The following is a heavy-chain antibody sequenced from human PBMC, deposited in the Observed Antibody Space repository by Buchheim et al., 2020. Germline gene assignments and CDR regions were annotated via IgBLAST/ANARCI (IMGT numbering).Heavy chain of an antibody. D-gene: IGHD3-3*01. Sequence: EVQLVESGGGLVQPEGSLRLSCAASGFTVSSNYMSWVRQAPGKGLEWVSVIYSGGSTYYADSVKGRFTISRDNSKNTLYLQMNSLRAEDTAVYYCARLGIILEPYGMDVWGQGTT. J-gene: IGHJ6*02. V-gene: IGHV3-66*04. CDR1: GFTVSSNY. CDR3: ARLGIILEPYGMDV. CDR2: IYSGGST.